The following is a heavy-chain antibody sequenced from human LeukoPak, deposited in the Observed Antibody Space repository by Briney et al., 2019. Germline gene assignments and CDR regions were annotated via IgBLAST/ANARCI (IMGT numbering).Heavy chain of an antibody. CDR2: INPSGGST. V-gene: IGHV1-46*01. D-gene: IGHD1-26*01. Sequence: GASVKVSCKASGYTVTSYYMHWVRQAPGQGLEWMGIINPSGGSTSYAQKFQGRVTMTRDTSTSTVYMELSSLRSEDTAVYYCARDGVGSYSGSYIDYWGQGTLVTVSS. CDR3: ARDGVGSYSGSYIDY. J-gene: IGHJ4*02. CDR1: GYTVTSYY.